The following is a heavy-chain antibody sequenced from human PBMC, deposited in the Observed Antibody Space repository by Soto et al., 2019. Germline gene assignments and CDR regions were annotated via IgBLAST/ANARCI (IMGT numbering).Heavy chain of an antibody. Sequence: PAGTLSLTCTVSGFTISSYYLSWIRQPPGKGLEGIGDIYYSGSTNYNPSLKSRVTISVDTSKNQFSLKLSSVTAADTAVYYCARGGGRANYDFWSGSRAGMDVWGQGTTVTVSS. CDR3: ARGGGRANYDFWSGSRAGMDV. CDR1: GFTISSYY. CDR2: IYYSGST. D-gene: IGHD3-3*01. V-gene: IGHV4-59*01. J-gene: IGHJ6*02.